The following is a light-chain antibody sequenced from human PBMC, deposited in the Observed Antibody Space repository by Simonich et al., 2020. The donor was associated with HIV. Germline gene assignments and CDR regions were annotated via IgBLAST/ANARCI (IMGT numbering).Light chain of an antibody. V-gene: IGKV4-1*01. CDR1: QNVLYSSNNKNY. J-gene: IGKJ1*01. CDR2: WAS. CDR3: QQYYSSPWT. Sequence: DIVMTQSPDSLAVSLGERATINCKSSQNVLYSSNNKNYLAWYQQKPGQPPKLLIYWASIRESGVPDRISGSGSGTDFTLTISSLQAEDVAVYYCQQYYSSPWTFGQGTKVEIK.